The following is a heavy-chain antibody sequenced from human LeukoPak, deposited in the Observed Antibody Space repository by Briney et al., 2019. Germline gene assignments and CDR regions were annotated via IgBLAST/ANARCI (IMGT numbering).Heavy chain of an antibody. J-gene: IGHJ3*02. CDR3: ARVDNTNDAFDI. Sequence: SETLSLTCAVYGGSLSGYYWSWIRQPPGKELEWIGEINHSGSTNYNPSLKSRVTISVDTSKNQFSLKLSSVTAADTAVYYCARVDNTNDAFDIWGQGTMVTVSS. D-gene: IGHD1-14*01. V-gene: IGHV4-34*01. CDR2: INHSGST. CDR1: GGSLSGYY.